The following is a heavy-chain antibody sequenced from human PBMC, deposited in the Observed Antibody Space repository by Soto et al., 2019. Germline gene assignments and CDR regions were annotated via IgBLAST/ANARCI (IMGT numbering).Heavy chain of an antibody. CDR3: ARVEDTSWVFDYYYGMDV. V-gene: IGHV3-48*03. D-gene: IGHD5-18*01. Sequence: GGSLRLSCAASGFTFSSYEMNWVRQAPGKGLEWVSYISSSGSTIYYADSVKGRFTISRDNAKNSLYLQMNSLRAEDTAVYYCARVEDTSWVFDYYYGMDVWGQGTTVTVSS. CDR1: GFTFSSYE. J-gene: IGHJ6*02. CDR2: ISSSGSTI.